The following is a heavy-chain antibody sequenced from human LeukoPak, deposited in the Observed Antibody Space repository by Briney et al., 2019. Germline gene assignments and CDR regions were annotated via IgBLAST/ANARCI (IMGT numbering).Heavy chain of an antibody. J-gene: IGHJ4*02. D-gene: IGHD6-13*01. CDR2: ISSSSTYI. Sequence: GGSPRLSCAASQFTFSSYTMNWVRQAPGKGLEWVSSISSSSTYIYYADSVKGRFTISRDNAKNSLYLQMNSLRAEDTAVYYCARRDIAAAGSFDYWGQGTLVTVSS. CDR1: QFTFSSYT. V-gene: IGHV3-21*01. CDR3: ARRDIAAAGSFDY.